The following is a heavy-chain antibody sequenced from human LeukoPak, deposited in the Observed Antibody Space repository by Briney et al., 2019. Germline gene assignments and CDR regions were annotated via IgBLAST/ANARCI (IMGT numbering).Heavy chain of an antibody. CDR1: GYTFTGYY. CDR3: ARVRLVGGLIVVVPPDY. CDR2: INPNSGGT. J-gene: IGHJ4*02. Sequence: WASVKVSCKASGYTFTGYYMHWVRQAPGQGLEWMGWINPNSGGTNYAQKFQGRVTMTRDTSISTAYMELSRLRSDDTAVYYCARVRLVGGLIVVVPPDYWGQGTLVTVSS. V-gene: IGHV1-2*02. D-gene: IGHD2-2*01.